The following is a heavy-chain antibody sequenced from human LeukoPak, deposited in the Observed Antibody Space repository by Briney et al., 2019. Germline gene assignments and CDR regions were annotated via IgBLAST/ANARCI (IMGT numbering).Heavy chain of an antibody. CDR2: ISYDGSNK. D-gene: IGHD4-11*01. CDR3: ARGGSNPYPYYYGMDV. CDR1: GFTFSSYA. Sequence: GRSLRLSCAASGFTFSSYAMHWVRQAPGKGLEWVAVISYDGSNKYYADSVKGRFTISRDNSKNTLYLQMNSLRAEDTAVCYCARGGSNPYPYYYGMDVWGQGTTVTVSS. V-gene: IGHV3-30-3*01. J-gene: IGHJ6*02.